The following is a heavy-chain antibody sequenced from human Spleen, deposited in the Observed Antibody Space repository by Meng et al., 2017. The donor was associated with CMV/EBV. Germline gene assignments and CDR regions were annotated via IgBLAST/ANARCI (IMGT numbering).Heavy chain of an antibody. D-gene: IGHD6-6*01. V-gene: IGHV3-23*03. CDR2: IYSGGSST. CDR3: AKDRAIHSSSYYFDY. Sequence: LSLTCAASGFTFSSYAMSWVRQAPGKGLEWVSVIYSGGSSTYYADSVKGRFTISRDNSKNTLYLQMNSLRAEDTAVYYCAKDRAIHSSSYYFDYWGQGTLVTVSS. J-gene: IGHJ4*02. CDR1: GFTFSSYA.